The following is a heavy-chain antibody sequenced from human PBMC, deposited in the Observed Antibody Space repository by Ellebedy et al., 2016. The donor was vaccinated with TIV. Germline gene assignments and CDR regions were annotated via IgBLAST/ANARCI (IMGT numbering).Heavy chain of an antibody. D-gene: IGHD6-19*01. Sequence: GGSLRLSCAASGFTFSSYWMHWVRQAPGKGLVWVSRINSDGSSTSYADSVKGRFTISRDNAKNTLYLQMNSLRAEDTAVYYCARERYSRGPGNFDLWGRGTLVTVSS. CDR1: GFTFSSYW. V-gene: IGHV3-74*01. CDR3: ARERYSRGPGNFDL. CDR2: INSDGSST. J-gene: IGHJ2*01.